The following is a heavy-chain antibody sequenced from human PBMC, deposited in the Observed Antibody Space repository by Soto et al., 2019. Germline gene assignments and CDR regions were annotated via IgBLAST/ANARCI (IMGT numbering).Heavy chain of an antibody. CDR1: GGSFSGYY. D-gene: IGHD4-17*01. CDR3: ARVDYGDYFDWFDP. CDR2: INHSGST. V-gene: IGHV4-34*01. J-gene: IGHJ5*02. Sequence: SETLSLTCAVYGGSFSGYYWSWIRQPPGKGLEWIGEINHSGSTNYNPSLKSRVTISVDTSKNQFSLKLSSVTAADTAVYYCARVDYGDYFDWFDPWGQGTLVTV.